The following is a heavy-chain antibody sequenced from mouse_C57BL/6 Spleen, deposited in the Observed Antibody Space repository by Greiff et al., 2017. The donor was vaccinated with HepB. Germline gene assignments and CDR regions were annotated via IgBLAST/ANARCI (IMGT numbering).Heavy chain of an antibody. J-gene: IGHJ3*01. D-gene: IGHD2-2*01. CDR3: AREGLGYKGPAWFAY. CDR2: IYPGSGST. V-gene: IGHV1-55*01. CDR1: GYTFTSYW. Sequence: QVHVKQPGAELVKPGASVKMSCKASGYTFTSYWITWVKQRPGQGLEWIGDIYPGSGSTNYNEKFKSKATLTVDTSSSTAYMQLSSLTSEDSAVYYCAREGLGYKGPAWFAYWGQGTLVTVSA.